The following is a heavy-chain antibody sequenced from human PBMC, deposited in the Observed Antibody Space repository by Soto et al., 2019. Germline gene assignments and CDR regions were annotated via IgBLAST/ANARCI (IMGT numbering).Heavy chain of an antibody. CDR3: ARGGVDVVATSAFDY. CDR2: IIPIIGTA. D-gene: IGHD5-12*01. V-gene: IGHV1-69*01. J-gene: IGHJ4*02. Sequence: QVQLVQSGAEVKKPGSSVKVSCKASGGTFNNYAISWVRQAPGQGLEWMGGIIPIIGTADYAHKFQGRLAISADESTGTTLMELSSLRSEDSDLYYCARGGVDVVATSAFDYWGQGTLVTVSS. CDR1: GGTFNNYA.